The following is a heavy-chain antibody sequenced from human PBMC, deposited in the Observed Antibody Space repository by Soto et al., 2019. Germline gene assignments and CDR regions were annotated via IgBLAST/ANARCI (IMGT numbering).Heavy chain of an antibody. CDR2: IWYDGSNK. CDR1: GFTFSLYG. CDR3: ARGNYESSGVGDY. J-gene: IGHJ4*02. V-gene: IGHV3-33*01. Sequence: QVQLVESGGGVVQPGRSLRLSCAASGFTFSLYGMHWVRQAPGKGLEWVAVIWYDGSNKYYADSVKGRFTISRDNSKNTLYLQMNSLRAEDTAVYYGARGNYESSGVGDYWGQGTLVTVSS. D-gene: IGHD3-22*01.